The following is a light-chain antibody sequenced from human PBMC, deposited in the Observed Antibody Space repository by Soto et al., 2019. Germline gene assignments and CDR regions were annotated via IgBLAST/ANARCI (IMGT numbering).Light chain of an antibody. CDR2: EPS. J-gene: IGKJ2*01. Sequence: DIQMTQSPSSLSASVGDRVTISCRASQSLGRRLTWYQQKPGEAPKLLIYEPSNLQNGVPSRFSGSGSETDFTLTINSLQPEDFATYYCQQSFGPPYTFGQGTKLE. CDR3: QQSFGPPYT. CDR1: QSLGRR. V-gene: IGKV1-39*01.